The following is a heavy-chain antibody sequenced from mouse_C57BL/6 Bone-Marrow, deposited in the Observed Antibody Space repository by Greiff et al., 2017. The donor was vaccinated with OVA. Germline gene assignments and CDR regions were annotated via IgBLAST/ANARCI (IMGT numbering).Heavy chain of an antibody. CDR2: IYPGNSDT. Sequence: EVQRVESGTVLARPGASVKMSCKTSGYTFTSYWMHWVKQRPGQGLEWIGAIYPGNSDTSYNQKFKGKAKLTAVTSASTAYMELSSLTNEDSAVYYCTKSIYDGYHPAWFAYWGQGTLVTVSA. CDR1: GYTFTSYW. V-gene: IGHV1-5*01. D-gene: IGHD2-3*01. J-gene: IGHJ3*01. CDR3: TKSIYDGYHPAWFAY.